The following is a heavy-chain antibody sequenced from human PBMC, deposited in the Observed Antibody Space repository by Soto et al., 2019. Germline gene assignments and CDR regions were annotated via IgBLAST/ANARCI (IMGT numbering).Heavy chain of an antibody. CDR2: ISGSGGST. V-gene: IGHV3-23*01. D-gene: IGHD2-15*01. CDR1: GFSFSSYA. CDR3: AKDGVAQYNWFDH. J-gene: IGHJ5*02. Sequence: GSLRLSCSASGFSFSSYAMSWVRQAPGKGLEWVSAISGSGGSTYYADSVKGRFTISRDNSKNTLYLQMNSLRAEDTAVYYCAKDGVAQYNWFDHWGHGTLVTV.